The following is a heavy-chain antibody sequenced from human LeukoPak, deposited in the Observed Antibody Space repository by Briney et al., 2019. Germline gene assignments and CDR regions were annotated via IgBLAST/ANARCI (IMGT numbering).Heavy chain of an antibody. V-gene: IGHV1-18*01. D-gene: IGHD3-10*01. Sequence: ASVKVSCKASGYSFTSYGINWVRQAPGQGLEWMGWISGYNGNTKYAQDFQGRVTMTTDTSTSTAYMELRSLRSDDTAVYYCAREVGGAGSYFFPYYAMDAWGQGTTVTVSS. CDR2: ISGYNGNT. J-gene: IGHJ6*02. CDR1: GYSFTSYG. CDR3: AREVGGAGSYFFPYYAMDA.